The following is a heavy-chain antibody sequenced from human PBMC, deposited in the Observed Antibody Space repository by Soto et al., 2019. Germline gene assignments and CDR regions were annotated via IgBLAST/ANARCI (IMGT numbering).Heavy chain of an antibody. CDR2: IYHSGST. CDR3: ARGWGGGGSGFDP. Sequence: SETLSLTCAVSGYSISSGYYWGWIRQPPGKGLEWIGSIYHSGSTYYNPSLKSRVTISVDTSKNQFSLKLSSVTAADTAVYYCARGWGGGGSGFDPWGQGTLVTVSS. CDR1: GYSISSGYY. V-gene: IGHV4-38-2*01. D-gene: IGHD2-15*01. J-gene: IGHJ5*02.